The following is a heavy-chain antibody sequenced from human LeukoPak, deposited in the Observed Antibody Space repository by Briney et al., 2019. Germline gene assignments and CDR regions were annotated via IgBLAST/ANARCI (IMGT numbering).Heavy chain of an antibody. V-gene: IGHV1-2*02. D-gene: IGHD2-21*02. CDR3: ARLCGAACYAPASDY. CDR1: GYTFTGYY. Sequence: ASVKVSCKASGYTFTGYYMYWVRQAPGQGLEWMGWINPNSGGTNCAQKFQDRVTMTRDTSISTAYMELSRLRSDDTAVYYCARLCGAACYAPASDYWGQGTLVTVSS. J-gene: IGHJ4*02. CDR2: INPNSGGT.